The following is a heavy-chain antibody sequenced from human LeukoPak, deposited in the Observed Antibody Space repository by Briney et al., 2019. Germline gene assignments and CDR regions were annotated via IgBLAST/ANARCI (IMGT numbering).Heavy chain of an antibody. CDR1: GFTFSSYA. V-gene: IGHV3-23*01. CDR3: AKDKWSGGSGVYYYYGMDV. J-gene: IGHJ6*02. CDR2: ISGSGGST. Sequence: GGSLRLSCAASGFTFSSYAMSWVRQAPGKGLEWVSAISGSGGSTYYADSVKGRFTISRDNSKNTLYLQMNSLRAEDTAVYYCAKDKWSGGSGVYYYYGMDVWGQGTTVTVSS. D-gene: IGHD3-3*01.